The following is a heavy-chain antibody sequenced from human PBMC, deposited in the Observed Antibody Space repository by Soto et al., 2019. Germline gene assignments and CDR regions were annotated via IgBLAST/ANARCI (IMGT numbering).Heavy chain of an antibody. J-gene: IGHJ4*02. CDR3: ARDSGYSSAYWEHYFDY. D-gene: IGHD4-4*01. CDR1: GFSISDKF. CDR2: ISSGGDP. V-gene: IGHV3-53*01. Sequence: PGGSLRLSFATSGFSISDKFMNWVRQAPGKGLEWISVISSGGDPSYADSVKGRFTISRVITKNTLFLQTTSLRADDTAVYFCARDSGYSSAYWEHYFDYWGQGTLVTVSS.